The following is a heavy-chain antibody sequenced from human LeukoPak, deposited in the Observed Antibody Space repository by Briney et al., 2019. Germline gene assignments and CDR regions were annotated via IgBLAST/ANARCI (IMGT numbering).Heavy chain of an antibody. Sequence: SETLSLTCTVSGYSISSGYYWGWIRQPPGKGLEWIGSIYHSGSTCYNPSLKSRVTISVDTSKNQFSLKLNSVTAADTAVYYCARRANSGSTKGAFDIWGQGTMVTVSS. J-gene: IGHJ3*02. CDR3: ARRANSGSTKGAFDI. CDR2: IYHSGST. V-gene: IGHV4-38-2*02. D-gene: IGHD1-26*01. CDR1: GYSISSGYY.